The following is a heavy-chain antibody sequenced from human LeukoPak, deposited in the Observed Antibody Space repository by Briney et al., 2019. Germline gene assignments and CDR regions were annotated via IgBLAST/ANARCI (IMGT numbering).Heavy chain of an antibody. D-gene: IGHD3-16*02. J-gene: IGHJ4*02. V-gene: IGHV1-2*06. CDR2: INPNSGGT. CDR3: ARSHFGGVIMGFDY. Sequence: ASVKVSCKASGYTFTGYYMHWVRQAPGQGLEWMGRINPNSGGTNYAQKFQGRVTMTRDTSISTAYMELSRLRSDDTAVYYCARSHFGGVIMGFDYWGQGTLVTVSS. CDR1: GYTFTGYY.